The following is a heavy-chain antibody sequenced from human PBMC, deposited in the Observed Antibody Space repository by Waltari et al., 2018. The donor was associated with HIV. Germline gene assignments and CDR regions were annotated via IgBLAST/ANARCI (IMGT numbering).Heavy chain of an antibody. CDR2: IYSGGST. CDR1: GFIVSSNY. J-gene: IGHJ4*02. CDR3: ARALFGGSRGGYFDY. Sequence: EVQLVETGGGLIQPGGSLRLSCAASGFIVSSNYMNWVRQAPGKGLEGVSVIYSGGSTYYADSVKGRFTISRDNSKNTLYLQMNSLRAEDTAVYYCARALFGGSRGGYFDYWGQGTLVTVSS. V-gene: IGHV3-53*02. D-gene: IGHD2-15*01.